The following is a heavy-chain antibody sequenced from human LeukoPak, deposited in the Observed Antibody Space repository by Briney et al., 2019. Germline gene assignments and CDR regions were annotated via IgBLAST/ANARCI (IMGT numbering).Heavy chain of an antibody. Sequence: PGRSLSLSCAASGFTFSNYAIHWIRQRPGKGLKWVAIISYDGTNKYYADSVKGRFSISRDNSKNTLYLQMNSLRPEDTAVYYCAKAVGFGEAYGMDVWGQGTTVTVSS. CDR2: ISYDGTNK. CDR3: AKAVGFGEAYGMDV. J-gene: IGHJ6*02. D-gene: IGHD3-10*01. CDR1: GFTFSNYA. V-gene: IGHV3-30*18.